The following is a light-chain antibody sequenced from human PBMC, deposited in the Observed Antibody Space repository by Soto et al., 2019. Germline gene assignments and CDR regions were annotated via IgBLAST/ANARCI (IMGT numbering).Light chain of an antibody. J-gene: IGKJ4*01. CDR2: KAS. CDR3: QQYSSFS. Sequence: DLQMTQSPSTLSASVGDRVSITCRASQSISYWLAWYQQKPGKAPKLLIYKASTLEIGVPSRFSGSGSGTEFTLTISSLQPDDFATYYCQQYSSFSFGGGTKVEIK. CDR1: QSISYW. V-gene: IGKV1-5*03.